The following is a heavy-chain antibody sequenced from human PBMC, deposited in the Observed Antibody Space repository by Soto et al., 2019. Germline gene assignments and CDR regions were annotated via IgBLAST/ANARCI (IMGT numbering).Heavy chain of an antibody. CDR1: AFTFRTYT. D-gene: IGHD1-1*01. V-gene: IGHV3-21*01. CDR3: ARDLKSRSFWTGRDYYGMDV. CDR2: ISSSSTYM. Sequence: GGSLRLSCAASAFTFRTYTINWVRQAPGKGLEWVSSISSSSTYMYYADSVEGRFTISRDNAKNSLYLLMDSLRADDSAVYYCARDLKSRSFWTGRDYYGMDVWGQGTTVTVS. J-gene: IGHJ6*02.